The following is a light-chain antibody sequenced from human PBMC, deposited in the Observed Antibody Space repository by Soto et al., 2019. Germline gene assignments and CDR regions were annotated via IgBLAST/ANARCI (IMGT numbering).Light chain of an antibody. CDR1: QSVSSSY. Sequence: EIVLTQSPGTLSLSPGERATLSCRASQSVSSSYVAWYQQKPDQAPSLLIYGSSSKSTGIPDRFSGSGYGTDFALTISRLEPEDFALYYFQQYGSSPRTFGQGTKVEIK. J-gene: IGKJ1*01. CDR2: GSS. CDR3: QQYGSSPRT. V-gene: IGKV3-20*01.